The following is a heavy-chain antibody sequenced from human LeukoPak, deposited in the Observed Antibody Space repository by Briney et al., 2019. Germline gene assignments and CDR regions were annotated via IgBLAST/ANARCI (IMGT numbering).Heavy chain of an antibody. J-gene: IGHJ4*02. V-gene: IGHV4-30-4*07. CDR2: IYYSGST. D-gene: IGHD5-24*01. Sequence: SETLSLTCAVSGGSISSGGYSWSWIRQPPGKGLEWIGYIYYSGSTYYNPSLKSRVTISVDTSKNQFSLKLSSVAAADTAVYYCARGRRDGYNLKYFDYWGQGTLVTVSS. CDR1: GGSISSGGYS. CDR3: ARGRRDGYNLKYFDY.